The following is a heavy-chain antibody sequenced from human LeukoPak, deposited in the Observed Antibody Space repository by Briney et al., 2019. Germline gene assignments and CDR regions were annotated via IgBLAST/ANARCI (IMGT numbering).Heavy chain of an antibody. Sequence: PGGSLRLSCAASGFTFSSYSMNWVRQAPGKGLEWVSSISSSSSYIYYADSVKGRFTISRDNAKNSLYLQMNSLRAEDTAVYYCARGMIRWFGESFDYWGQGTLVTVSS. CDR2: ISSSSSYI. CDR1: GFTFSSYS. J-gene: IGHJ4*02. D-gene: IGHD3-10*01. CDR3: ARGMIRWFGESFDY. V-gene: IGHV3-21*04.